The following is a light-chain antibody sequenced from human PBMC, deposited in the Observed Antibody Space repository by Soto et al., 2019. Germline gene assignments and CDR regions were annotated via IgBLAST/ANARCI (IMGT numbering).Light chain of an antibody. CDR3: QQYGSSPRT. J-gene: IGKJ2*01. V-gene: IGKV3-20*01. CDR1: QSVSSSY. Sequence: DIVLTQSPGTLSLSPGERATLSCRASQSVSSSYLAWYQQKPGQAPRLLIYGASSRATGIPDRFSGSGSGTDFTVTISRLEPEDVAVYYCQQYGSSPRTFGQGTKLEIK. CDR2: GAS.